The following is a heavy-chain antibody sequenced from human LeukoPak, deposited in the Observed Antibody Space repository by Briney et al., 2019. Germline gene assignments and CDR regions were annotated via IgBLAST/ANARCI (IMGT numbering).Heavy chain of an antibody. J-gene: IGHJ3*02. V-gene: IGHV3-7*01. D-gene: IGHD3-3*01. CDR1: GFTFSSYS. CDR3: ARVADFWSGYYTDAFEI. Sequence: GGSLRLSCAASGFTFSSYSMNWVRQAPGKGLEWVANIKQDGVDSVKGRFTISRDNAKNSLYLQMNSLRVEDTAVYYCARVADFWSGYYTDAFEIWGQGTMVTVSS. CDR2: IKQDG.